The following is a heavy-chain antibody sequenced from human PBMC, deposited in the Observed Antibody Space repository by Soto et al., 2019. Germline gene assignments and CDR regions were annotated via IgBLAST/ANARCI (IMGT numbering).Heavy chain of an antibody. CDR2: IYSDNKT. CDR3: ARGYWAGGMDV. J-gene: IGHJ6*02. Sequence: ESGGGLIQSGGSLRLSCAASGFTVSSNYMNWVRQAPGKGLGWGSVIYSDNKTYYADSVKGRFTISRDKSKNTLYIQMNSLRAEDTAIYYCARGYWAGGMDVWGQGTTITVSS. V-gene: IGHV3-53*01. CDR1: GFTVSSNY. D-gene: IGHD2-8*02.